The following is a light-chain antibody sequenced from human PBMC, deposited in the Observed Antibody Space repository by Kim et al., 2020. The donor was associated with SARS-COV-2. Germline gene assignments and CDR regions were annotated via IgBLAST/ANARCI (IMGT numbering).Light chain of an antibody. CDR1: QSVSSY. V-gene: IGKV3-11*01. CDR3: QQRSNWPMYT. Sequence: LSPGERATLSCRASQSVSSYLAWYQQKPGQAPRLLIYDASNRATGIPTRFSGSGSGTDFTLTISSLEPEDFAVYYCQQRSNWPMYTFGQGTKLEI. J-gene: IGKJ2*01. CDR2: DAS.